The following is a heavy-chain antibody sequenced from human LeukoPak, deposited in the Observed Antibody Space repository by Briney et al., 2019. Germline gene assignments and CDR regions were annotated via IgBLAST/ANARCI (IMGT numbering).Heavy chain of an antibody. Sequence: PGGSLRLSCAASGFTFSNAYMNWVRQAPGKGLEWVANIKSDGSEKYFVDSVKGRFTIARDNAKKSLYLQMNSLRPEDTAVYYCAGGQPIVSWGQGTLVTVSS. J-gene: IGHJ4*02. CDR1: GFTFSNAY. CDR3: AGGQPIVS. CDR2: IKSDGSEK. V-gene: IGHV3-7*01. D-gene: IGHD3-16*02.